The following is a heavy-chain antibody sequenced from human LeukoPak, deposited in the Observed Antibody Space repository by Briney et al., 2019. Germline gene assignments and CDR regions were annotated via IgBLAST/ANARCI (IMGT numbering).Heavy chain of an antibody. V-gene: IGHV3-66*01. J-gene: IGHJ4*02. D-gene: IGHD2-15*01. CDR2: IDSGGST. CDR1: GFTVSSNY. CDR3: ARDPRGYCSGGSCYEEDY. Sequence: GGSLRVFCAASGFTVSSNYMSWVRQAPGKGLERVSVIDSGGSTYYADSVKGRFTISRDKSKNTLYLQMNCLRAEDSAVYYCARDPRGYCSGGSCYEEDYWGQGTLVTVSS.